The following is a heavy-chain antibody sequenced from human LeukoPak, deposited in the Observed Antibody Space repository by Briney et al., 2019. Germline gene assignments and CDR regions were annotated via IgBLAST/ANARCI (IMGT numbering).Heavy chain of an antibody. CDR2: INSDGSST. V-gene: IGHV3-74*01. J-gene: IGHJ3*01. CDR3: ARSMSDAFGL. CDR1: GFTFRSCW. Sequence: QPGGSLRLSCAASGFTFRSCWMHWVRQVPGKGLVWVSVINSDGSSTNHSDSVKGRFTISRDNAKNTLYLQMNSLRAEDTAIYYCARSMSDAFGLWGQGTMVTVS.